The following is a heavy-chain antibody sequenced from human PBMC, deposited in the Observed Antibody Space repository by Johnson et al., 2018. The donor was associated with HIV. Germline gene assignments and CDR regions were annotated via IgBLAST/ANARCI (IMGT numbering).Heavy chain of an antibody. J-gene: IGHJ3*02. V-gene: IGHV3-30*03. Sequence: QMLFVESGGGVVQPGRSLRLSCAASGFTFSSYGMHWVRQAPGKGLEWVAVISYDGSNKYYADSVKGRFTISRDNSKNTLYLQMNSLRAEDTAGYYCASRSYGYVRHAFDIWGQGTMVTVSS. CDR3: ASRSYGYVRHAFDI. CDR1: GFTFSSYG. D-gene: IGHD5-18*01. CDR2: ISYDGSNK.